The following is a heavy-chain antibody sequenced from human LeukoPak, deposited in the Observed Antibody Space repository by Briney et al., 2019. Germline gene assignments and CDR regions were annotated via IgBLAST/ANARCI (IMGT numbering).Heavy chain of an antibody. CDR1: GYTFTGYH. CDR2: INPNSGDT. V-gene: IGHV1-2*06. D-gene: IGHD2-2*01. CDR3: ARAYCSSTSCLFAY. J-gene: IGHJ4*02. Sequence: ASVKVSCKASGYTFTGYHMHWVRQAPGQGLEWMGRINPNSGDTNYAQKFQGRVTMTRDTSISTAYMELSRLRSDDTAVYYCARAYCSSTSCLFAYWGQGTLVTVS.